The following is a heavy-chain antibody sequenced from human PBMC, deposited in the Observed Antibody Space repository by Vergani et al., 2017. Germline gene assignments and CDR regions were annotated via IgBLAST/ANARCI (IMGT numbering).Heavy chain of an antibody. CDR3: ARDLRLLYNRFDP. J-gene: IGHJ5*02. CDR1: GFTFNLYG. V-gene: IGHV3-33*01. D-gene: IGHD1-14*01. CDR2: TWYDGNNK. Sequence: QVQLVESGGGVVQPGRSLRLSCAASGFTFNLYGMHWVRQAPGKGLEWVAVTWYDGNNKQYADSVKGRFTISRDNSKSTMYLQMNSLGDEDTGVYYCARDLRLLYNRFDPWGQGTLVTVSS.